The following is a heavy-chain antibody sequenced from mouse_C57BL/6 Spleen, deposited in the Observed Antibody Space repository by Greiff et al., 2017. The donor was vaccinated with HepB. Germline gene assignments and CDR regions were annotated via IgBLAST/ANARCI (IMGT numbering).Heavy chain of an antibody. V-gene: IGHV14-4*01. CDR2: IDPENGDT. D-gene: IGHD1-1*01. J-gene: IGHJ2*01. CDR3: TTYPYYYGSSPFDY. Sequence: EVKLVESGAELVRPGASVKLSCTASGFNIKDDYMHWVKQRPEQGLEWIGWIDPENGDTEYASKFQGKATITADTSSNTAYLQLSSLTSEDTAVYYCTTYPYYYGSSPFDYWGQGTTLTVSS. CDR1: GFNIKDDY.